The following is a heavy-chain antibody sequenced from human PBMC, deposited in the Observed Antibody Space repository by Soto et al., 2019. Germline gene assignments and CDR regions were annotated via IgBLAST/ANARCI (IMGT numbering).Heavy chain of an antibody. Sequence: QVQLVQSGAEVKKPGSSVKVSCKASGGTFSSYAISWVRQAPGQGLEWRGGIIPIFGTADYAQKCQGRVTIPEDEPTSPAYRELRSLGSGDTAVYYCARDGGVYAYSPFDYWGQGPLVTVSS. CDR2: IIPIFGTA. D-gene: IGHD4-4*01. V-gene: IGHV1-69*12. J-gene: IGHJ4*02. CDR3: ARDGGVYAYSPFDY. CDR1: GGTFSSYA.